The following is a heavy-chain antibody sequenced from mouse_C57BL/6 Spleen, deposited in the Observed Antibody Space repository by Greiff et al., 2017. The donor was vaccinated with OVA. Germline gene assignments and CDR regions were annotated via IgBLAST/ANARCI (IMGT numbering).Heavy chain of an antibody. J-gene: IGHJ1*03. D-gene: IGHD1-1*01. CDR2: IDPEDGDT. Sequence: VQLQQSGAELVRPGDSVKLSCTASGFNIKDYYMHWVKQRPEQGLEWIGRIDPEDGDTEYAPKFQGKATMTADSTSNTAYLQLSSLTYEDTAVYYCTAGGYGSSPDWYFDVWGTGTTVTVSS. CDR1: GFNIKDYY. CDR3: TAGGYGSSPDWYFDV. V-gene: IGHV14-1*01.